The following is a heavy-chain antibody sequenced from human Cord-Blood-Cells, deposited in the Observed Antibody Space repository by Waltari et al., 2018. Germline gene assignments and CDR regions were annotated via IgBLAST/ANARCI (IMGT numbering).Heavy chain of an antibody. J-gene: IGHJ4*02. D-gene: IGHD3-10*01. CDR3: ASRNLLLWFGELFDY. V-gene: IGHV4-34*01. CDR2: INHSGST. CDR1: GGSFSGYY. Sequence: QVQLQQWGAGLLKPSETLSLTCAVYGGSFSGYYWSWIRQPPGKGLGWIGEINHSGSTNYNPSLKSRVTISVDTSKNQFSLKLSSVTAADTAVYYCASRNLLLWFGELFDYWGQGTLVTVSS.